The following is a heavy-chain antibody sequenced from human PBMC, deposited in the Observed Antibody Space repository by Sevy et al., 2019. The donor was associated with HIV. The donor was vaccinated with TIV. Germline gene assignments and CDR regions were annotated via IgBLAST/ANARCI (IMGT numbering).Heavy chain of an antibody. D-gene: IGHD3-3*01. V-gene: IGHV4-38-2*02. J-gene: IGHJ4*02. CDR2: IYHSGST. CDR1: GYSISSGYY. CDR3: ARVNRYYDFWSGYYTWYFDY. Sequence: SETLSLTCTVSGYSISSGYYWGWIRQPPGKGLEWIGSIYHSGSTYHNPSLKSRVTISVDTSKNQFSLKLSSVTAADTAVYYCARVNRYYDFWSGYYTWYFDYWGQRTLVTVSS.